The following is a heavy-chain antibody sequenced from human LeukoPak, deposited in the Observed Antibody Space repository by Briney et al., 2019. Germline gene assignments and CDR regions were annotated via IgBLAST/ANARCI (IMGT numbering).Heavy chain of an antibody. CDR3: AAVDIVVVPAAIDP. D-gene: IGHD2-2*01. V-gene: IGHV4-38-2*01. J-gene: IGHJ5*02. CDR2: IYHSGST. CDR1: GYSISSGYY. Sequence: SETLSLTCAVSGYSISSGYYWGWIRQPPGKGLEWIGSIYHSGSTYYNPSLKSRVTISVDTSKNQFTLKLSSVTAADTAVYYCAAVDIVVVPAAIDPWGQGTLVTVSS.